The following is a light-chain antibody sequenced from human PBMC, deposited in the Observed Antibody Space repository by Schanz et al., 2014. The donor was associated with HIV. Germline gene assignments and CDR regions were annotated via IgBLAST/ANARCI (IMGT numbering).Light chain of an antibody. CDR2: GAS. V-gene: IGKV3-20*01. J-gene: IGKJ3*01. CDR3: QQYATAAFT. CDR1: QSVNNNY. Sequence: IVLTQSPGTLSLSPGERATLSCRASQSVNNNYVAWHQQEPGQAPRVLIYGASSRATGVPNRFSGSGSGTDFTLTISRLEPEDFTVYYCQQYATAAFTFGPGTKVAI.